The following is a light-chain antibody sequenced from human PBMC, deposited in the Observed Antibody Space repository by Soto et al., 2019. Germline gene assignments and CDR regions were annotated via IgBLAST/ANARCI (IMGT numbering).Light chain of an antibody. V-gene: IGKV1-27*01. CDR3: QKYNSAPRA. J-gene: IGKJ1*01. CDR1: QGFSNY. Sequence: DIQMTQSPSSLSASVGDRVTISCRASQGFSNYLAWYQQKPGKVPKLLIYAASTLQSEVPSRFSGSGSGTDFTLTISSLQPEDVATYYCQKYNSAPRAFGQGNKVEIK. CDR2: AAS.